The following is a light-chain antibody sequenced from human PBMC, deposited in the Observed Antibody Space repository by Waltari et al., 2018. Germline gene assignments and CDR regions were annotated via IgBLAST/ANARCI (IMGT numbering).Light chain of an antibody. J-gene: IGLJ2*01. CDR2: GKN. Sequence: SSELTQDPAVSVALGQTVRITFQGDSLRTYYVSWFLQKPGQAPALVIYGKNNRPSGIPDRFSASSSGSTASLTIIGAQAEDEADYYCHSRDSSGDVLIGGGTKLTVV. V-gene: IGLV3-19*01. CDR3: HSRDSSGDVL. CDR1: SLRTYY.